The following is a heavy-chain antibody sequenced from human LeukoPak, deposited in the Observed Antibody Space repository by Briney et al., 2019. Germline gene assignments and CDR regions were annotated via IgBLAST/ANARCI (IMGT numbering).Heavy chain of an antibody. CDR3: ATHPYDSRGSNNAFDT. CDR1: GGSISSHY. D-gene: IGHD3-22*01. CDR2: IYYSGST. J-gene: IGHJ3*02. V-gene: IGHV4-59*11. Sequence: SETLSLTCTVSGGSISSHYWSWIRQPPGKGLEWIGDIYYSGSTNYNPSLKSRVTISVDTSRTHFSLKLSSLTAADTAVYYCATHPYDSRGSNNAFDTWGQGTLVTVSS.